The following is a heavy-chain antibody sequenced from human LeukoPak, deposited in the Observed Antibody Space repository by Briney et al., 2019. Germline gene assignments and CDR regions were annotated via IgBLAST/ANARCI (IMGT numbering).Heavy chain of an antibody. V-gene: IGHV4-59*01. CDR2: IYYSGST. D-gene: IGHD3-22*01. CDR1: GGSISSYY. CDR3: ARDLDDSSGYPLGY. J-gene: IGHJ4*02. Sequence: SETLSLTCTVSGGSISSYYWSWIRQPPGKGLEWIGYIYYSGSTDYNPSLKSRVTISVDTSKNQFSLKLSSVTAADTAVYYCARDLDDSSGYPLGYWGQGTLVTVSS.